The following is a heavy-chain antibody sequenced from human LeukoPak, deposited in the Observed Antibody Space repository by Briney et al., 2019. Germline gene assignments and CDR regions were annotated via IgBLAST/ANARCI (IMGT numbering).Heavy chain of an antibody. V-gene: IGHV3-30*04. J-gene: IGHJ4*02. D-gene: IGHD4-11*01. CDR3: ASDPPTTVVAGGY. CDR2: ISYDGSDK. Sequence: GGSLRLSCAASGFTFSTYAMHWVRQAPGNGLEWVAVISYDGSDKYYADSVKGRFTISRDNSKNTLYLQMNSLRAEDTAVYYCASDPPTTVVAGGYWGQGTLVTVSS. CDR1: GFTFSTYA.